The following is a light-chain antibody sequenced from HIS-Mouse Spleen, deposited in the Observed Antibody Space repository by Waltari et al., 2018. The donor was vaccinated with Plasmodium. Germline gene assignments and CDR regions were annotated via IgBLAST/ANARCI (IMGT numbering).Light chain of an antibody. CDR1: QSVSSN. CDR2: GAS. CDR3: QQYNNWSFT. J-gene: IGKJ3*01. Sequence: EIVMTQSPATLSVSPGERATLSCRASQSVSSNLAWYQQKHGQAPRPLIYGASTRATGIPARFSGSGSGTEFTLTISSLQSEDVAVYYCQQYNNWSFTFGPGTKVDIK. V-gene: IGKV3-15*01.